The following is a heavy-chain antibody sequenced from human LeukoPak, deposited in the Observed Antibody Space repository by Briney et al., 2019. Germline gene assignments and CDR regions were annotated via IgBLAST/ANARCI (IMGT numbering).Heavy chain of an antibody. CDR1: GFTFSSYS. J-gene: IGHJ3*02. CDR2: MTGSSSTI. Sequence: PGGFLILSCSASGFTFSSYSMNWVRQAPGKGLEWVSYMTGSSSTIYYADSVKGRFTISRDNAKNSLYVQMNSLRDEDTAVYYCARPRGSYYRLAFGIWGQGTM. D-gene: IGHD1-26*01. CDR3: ARPRGSYYRLAFGI. V-gene: IGHV3-48*02.